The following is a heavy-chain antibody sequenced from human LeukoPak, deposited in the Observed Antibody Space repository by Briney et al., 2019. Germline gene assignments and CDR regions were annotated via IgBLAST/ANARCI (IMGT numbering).Heavy chain of an antibody. CDR2: IYPSGST. D-gene: IGHD6-19*01. V-gene: IGHV4-4*07. CDR1: GDSISSYY. J-gene: IGHJ4*02. Sequence: PSETLSLTCTVSGDSISSYYWNWIRQPAGKXLEWIGHIYPSGSTNYNPSLKSRVTMSVDTSKNQFSLKLTSVTAADTAVYYCARGGAVAGNGALDYWGQGTLVTVSS. CDR3: ARGGAVAGNGALDY.